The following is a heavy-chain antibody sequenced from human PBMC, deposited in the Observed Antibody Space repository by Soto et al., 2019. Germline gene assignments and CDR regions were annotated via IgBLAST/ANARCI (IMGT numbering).Heavy chain of an antibody. Sequence: QVQLVESGGGVVQPGRSQRLSCAASGFTFSMYGMHWVRQAPGKGLEWMATVYYDGHNKYYADSVRGRFTISRDNSKNMVYLQMNSLRAEDTAVYYCAREHTSTLGSFDIWGRGTMFTVSS. CDR3: AREHTSTLGSFDI. D-gene: IGHD2-2*01. V-gene: IGHV3-33*01. CDR2: VYYDGHNK. CDR1: GFTFSMYG. J-gene: IGHJ3*02.